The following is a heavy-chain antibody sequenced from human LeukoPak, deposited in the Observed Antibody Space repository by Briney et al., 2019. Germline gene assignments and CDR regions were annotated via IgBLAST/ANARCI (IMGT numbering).Heavy chain of an antibody. CDR1: GFTFSSYP. CDR2: VSDGGGST. V-gene: IGHV3-23*01. CDR3: AKGAGYYYDY. D-gene: IGHD3-22*01. Sequence: PGGSLRLSCAASGFTFSSYPMRWVRQAPGKGLEWVSSVSDGGGSTVYADSVKGRFTISRDNSKNMLYLQMNSLRAEDTALYYCAKGAGYYYDYWGQGTLVTVSS. J-gene: IGHJ4*02.